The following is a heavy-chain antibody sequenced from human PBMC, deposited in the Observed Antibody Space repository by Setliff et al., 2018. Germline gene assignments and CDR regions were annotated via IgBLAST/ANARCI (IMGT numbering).Heavy chain of an antibody. CDR2: ISAYNGNT. V-gene: IGHV1-18*01. CDR3: ARDSPNYYGSGGYGAFDI. D-gene: IGHD3-10*01. J-gene: IGHJ3*02. CDR1: GYTFTSYG. Sequence: ASVKVSCKASGYTFTSYGISWVRQAPGQGLEWMGWISAYNGNTNYAQKLQGRVTMTTDTSTSTAYMELRSLRSDDTAVYYCARDSPNYYGSGGYGAFDIWGQGTMVTVSS.